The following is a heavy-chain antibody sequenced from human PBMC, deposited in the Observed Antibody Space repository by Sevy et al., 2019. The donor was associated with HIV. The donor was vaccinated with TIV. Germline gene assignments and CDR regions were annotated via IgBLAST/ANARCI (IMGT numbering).Heavy chain of an antibody. J-gene: IGHJ4*02. Sequence: SETLSLTCTVSGGSVSSGSYYWNWIRQPPGKGLEWTVYIYYSGTTYYNPSLKSRVTMSVDTSKNQFSLKLKSVTAADTAFYYCARAVTVAGTSSSYFAYWGQGTLVTVSS. D-gene: IGHD6-13*01. V-gene: IGHV4-61*01. CDR2: IYYSGTT. CDR3: ARAVTVAGTSSSYFAY. CDR1: GGSVSSGSYY.